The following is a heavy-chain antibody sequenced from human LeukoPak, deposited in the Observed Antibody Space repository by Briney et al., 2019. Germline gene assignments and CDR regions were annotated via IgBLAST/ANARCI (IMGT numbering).Heavy chain of an antibody. Sequence: PGGSLRLSCAASGFTFSSYSMNWVRQAPGKGLEWVSYISSSSSTIYYADFVKGRFTISRDNAKNSLYLQMNSLRDEDTAVYYCARETTNYGGGADIWGQGTMVTVSS. V-gene: IGHV3-48*02. D-gene: IGHD4-23*01. CDR1: GFTFSSYS. J-gene: IGHJ3*02. CDR3: ARETTNYGGGADI. CDR2: ISSSSSTI.